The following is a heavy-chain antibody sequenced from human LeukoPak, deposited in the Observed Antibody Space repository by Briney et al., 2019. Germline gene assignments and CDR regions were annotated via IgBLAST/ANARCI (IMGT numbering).Heavy chain of an antibody. J-gene: IGHJ6*02. CDR1: GYTFTSYD. Sequence: ASVKVSCKASGYTFTSYDINWVRQATGQGLEWMGWMNPNSGNTGYAQKFQGRVTMTRNTSISTAYMGLSSLRSEDTAVYYCAREPKLGNYYYYGMDVWGQGTTVTVSS. CDR2: MNPNSGNT. D-gene: IGHD6-6*01. CDR3: AREPKLGNYYYYGMDV. V-gene: IGHV1-8*01.